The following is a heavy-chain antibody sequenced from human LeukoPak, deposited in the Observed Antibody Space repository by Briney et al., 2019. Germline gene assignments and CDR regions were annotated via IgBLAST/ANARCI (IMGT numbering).Heavy chain of an antibody. D-gene: IGHD3-10*01. Sequence: GALRLSCAASGFTFSSYGMHWVRKAPGKGLEWVAVISYDGSNKYYADSVKGRFTISRDNSKSTLYLQMNSLRAEDTAVYYCAKEKGYGSGSYYVKLYYYYGMDVWGKGTTVTVSS. V-gene: IGHV3-30*18. CDR2: ISYDGSNK. CDR1: GFTFSSYG. CDR3: AKEKGYGSGSYYVKLYYYYGMDV. J-gene: IGHJ6*04.